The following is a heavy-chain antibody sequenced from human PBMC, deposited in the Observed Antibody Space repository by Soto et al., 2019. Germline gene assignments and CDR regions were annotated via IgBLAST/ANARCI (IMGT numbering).Heavy chain of an antibody. CDR1: GFTFRIYS. J-gene: IGHJ5*02. Sequence: GGSLRLSCAASGFTFRIYSINWVRHAPGKGLEWVSSISGSGSDIYYAESVKGRFTISRDNAKNSLYLQMNSLRAEDTAVYYCARAGDYDYIWGSYRADWFDPWGQGTLVTVSS. V-gene: IGHV3-21*06. D-gene: IGHD3-16*02. CDR2: ISGSGSDI. CDR3: ARAGDYDYIWGSYRADWFDP.